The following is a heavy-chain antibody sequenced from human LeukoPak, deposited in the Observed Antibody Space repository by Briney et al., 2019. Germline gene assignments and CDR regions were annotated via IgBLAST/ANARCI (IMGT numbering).Heavy chain of an antibody. J-gene: IGHJ5*02. CDR3: ARQYYDFWSGKNWFDT. Sequence: GGSLRLSCAASGFTFSSYGMHWVRQAPGKGLEWVAVISYDGSNKYYADSVKGRFTISRDNSKNTLHLQMNSLRAEDTAVYYCARQYYDFWSGKNWFDTWGQGNLVTVSS. CDR1: GFTFSSYG. V-gene: IGHV3-30*03. D-gene: IGHD3-3*01. CDR2: ISYDGSNK.